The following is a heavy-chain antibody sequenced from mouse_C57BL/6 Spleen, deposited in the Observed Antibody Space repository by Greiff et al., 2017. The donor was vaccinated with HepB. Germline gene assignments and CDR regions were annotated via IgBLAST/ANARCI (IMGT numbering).Heavy chain of an antibody. J-gene: IGHJ2*01. CDR1: GYTFTDYY. CDR2: INPNNGGT. V-gene: IGHV1-26*01. Sequence: EVQLQQSGPELVKPGASVKISCKASGYTFTDYYMNWVKQSHGKSLEWIGDINPNNGGTSYNQKFKGKATLTVDKSSSTAYMELRSLTSEDSAVYYCARGGYDVWDYWGQGTTLTVSS. CDR3: ARGGYDVWDY. D-gene: IGHD2-2*01.